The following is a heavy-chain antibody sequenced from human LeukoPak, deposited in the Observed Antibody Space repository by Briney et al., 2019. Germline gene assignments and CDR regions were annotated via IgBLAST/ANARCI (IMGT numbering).Heavy chain of an antibody. CDR3: ASRGYSYGYLYRGLSYNWFDP. V-gene: IGHV4-39*01. Sequence: KPSETLSLTCAVYGGSFSGYYWGWIRQPPGKGLEWIGSIYYSGSTYYNPSLKSRVTISVDTSKNQFSLKLSSVTAADTAVYYCASRGYSYGYLYRGLSYNWFDPWGQGTLVTVSS. D-gene: IGHD5-18*01. CDR1: GGSFSGYY. CDR2: IYYSGST. J-gene: IGHJ5*02.